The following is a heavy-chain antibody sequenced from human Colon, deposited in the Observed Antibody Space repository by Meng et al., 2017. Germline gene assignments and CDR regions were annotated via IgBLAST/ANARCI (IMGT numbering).Heavy chain of an antibody. V-gene: IGHV7-4-1*02. CDR3: VRHNGDSDFDY. CDR1: GYSFRTYA. J-gene: IGHJ4*02. Sequence: QVQLVQSGSELKKPGASVKVSCKASGYSFRTYAINWVRQAPGQGLQWMGWINMYTGDSSYVEGFAGRFVFSLDISVSTAYLQISSLKAEDTAVYFCVRHNGDSDFDYWGQGTLVTVSS. CDR2: INMYTGDS. D-gene: IGHD2-21*02.